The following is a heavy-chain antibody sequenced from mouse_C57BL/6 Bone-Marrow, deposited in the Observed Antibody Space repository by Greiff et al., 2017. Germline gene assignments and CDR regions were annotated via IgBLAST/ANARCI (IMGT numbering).Heavy chain of an antibody. CDR2: IYPRSGNT. Sequence: QVQLQQSGAELARPGASVKLSCKASGYTFTSSGISWVKQRPGQGLEWIGEIYPRSGNTYYNEKFKGKATLTADKSSSTAYMELRSLTSEDSAVYCCARSVFITTVVAHWYFDVWGTGTTVTVSS. D-gene: IGHD1-1*01. CDR1: GYTFTSSG. V-gene: IGHV1-81*01. CDR3: ARSVFITTVVAHWYFDV. J-gene: IGHJ1*03.